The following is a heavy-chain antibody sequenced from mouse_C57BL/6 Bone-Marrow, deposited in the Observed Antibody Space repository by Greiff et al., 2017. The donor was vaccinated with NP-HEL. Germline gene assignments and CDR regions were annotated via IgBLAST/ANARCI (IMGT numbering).Heavy chain of an antibody. CDR3: TTMVTTGYYFDY. V-gene: IGHV5-9-1*02. Sequence: EVHLVESGEGLVKPGGSLKLSCAASGFTFSSYAMSWVRQTPEKRLEWVAYISSGGDYIYYADTVKGRFTISRDNARNTLYLQMSSLKSEDTAMYYCTTMVTTGYYFDYWGQGTTLTVSS. CDR2: ISSGGDYI. J-gene: IGHJ2*01. CDR1: GFTFSSYA. D-gene: IGHD2-2*01.